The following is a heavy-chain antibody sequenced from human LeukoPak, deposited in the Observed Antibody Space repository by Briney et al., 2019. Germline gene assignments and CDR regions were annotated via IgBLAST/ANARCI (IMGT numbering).Heavy chain of an antibody. CDR2: VSGSGGST. CDR1: GFTFSNYA. Sequence: QTGGSLRLSCAASGFTFSNYAMSWIRQAPGKGLEWVSAVSGSGGSTYYADSVKGRFTISRDNSKNTLYLQMNSLRAEDTAVYYCARDGHSSSWFYYYYYYMDVWGKGTTVTVSS. V-gene: IGHV3-23*01. CDR3: ARDGHSSSWFYYYYYYMDV. D-gene: IGHD6-13*01. J-gene: IGHJ6*03.